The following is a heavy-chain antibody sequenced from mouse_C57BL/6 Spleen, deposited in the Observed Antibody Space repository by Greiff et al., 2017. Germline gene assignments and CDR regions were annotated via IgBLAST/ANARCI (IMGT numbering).Heavy chain of an antibody. Sequence: EVQLQQSGPELVKPGASVKISCKASGYTFTDYYMNWVKQSHGKSLEWIGDINPNNGGTSYNQKFKGKATLTVDKSSSTAYMELRSLTSEDSAVYYCATYDSAYWGQGTTLTVSS. D-gene: IGHD2-12*01. CDR3: ATYDSAY. J-gene: IGHJ2*01. CDR2: INPNNGGT. V-gene: IGHV1-26*01. CDR1: GYTFTDYY.